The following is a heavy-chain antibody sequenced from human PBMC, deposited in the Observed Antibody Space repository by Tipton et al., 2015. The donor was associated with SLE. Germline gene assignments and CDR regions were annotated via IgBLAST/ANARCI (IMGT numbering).Heavy chain of an antibody. CDR1: GFTFSSYG. CDR2: IRYDGSNK. D-gene: IGHD6-13*01. Sequence: GSLRLSCAASGFTFSSYGMHWVRQAPGKGLEWVAFIRYDGSNKYYADTVKGRFTISRDNSKNTLYLQMNSLRAEDTAVYYCARARSIAAAGYFDYWGQGTLVTVSS. J-gene: IGHJ4*02. V-gene: IGHV3-30*02. CDR3: ARARSIAAAGYFDY.